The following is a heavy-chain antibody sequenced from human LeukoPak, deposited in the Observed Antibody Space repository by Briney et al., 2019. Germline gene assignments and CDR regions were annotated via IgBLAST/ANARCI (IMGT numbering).Heavy chain of an antibody. Sequence: GASVKVSCKASGGTFSSYAISWVRQAPGQGLEWMGGIIPIFGTANYAQKFQGRVTITADESTSTAYMELSSLRSEDTAVYYCARVPTNSGYDLAYYYYMDVWGKGTTVTISS. J-gene: IGHJ6*03. V-gene: IGHV1-69*13. CDR3: ARVPTNSGYDLAYYYYMDV. D-gene: IGHD5-12*01. CDR1: GGTFSSYA. CDR2: IIPIFGTA.